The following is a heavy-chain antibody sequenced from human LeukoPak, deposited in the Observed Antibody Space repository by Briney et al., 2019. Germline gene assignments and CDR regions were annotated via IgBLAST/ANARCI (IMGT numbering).Heavy chain of an antibody. D-gene: IGHD6-19*01. CDR3: ARSIAVAGTGINWFDP. Sequence: KDGESLKISCKGSGYSFTTYWIGWVRQMPGKGLEWMGIIYPGDSDTIYSPSFQGQVTISADKSISTAYLHWSSLEASDTAMYYCARSIAVAGTGINWFDPWGQGTLVTVSS. J-gene: IGHJ5*02. V-gene: IGHV5-51*01. CDR1: GYSFTTYW. CDR2: IYPGDSDT.